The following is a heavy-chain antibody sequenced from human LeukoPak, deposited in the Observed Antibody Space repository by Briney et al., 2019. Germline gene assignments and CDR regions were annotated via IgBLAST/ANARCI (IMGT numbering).Heavy chain of an antibody. CDR2: IYDIVST. J-gene: IGHJ4*02. D-gene: IGHD3-10*01. V-gene: IGHV4-59*01. CDR1: GGSISRYY. Sequence: SETLSLTCTVSGGSISRYYWSWIRQPPGKGLEWIGYIYDIVSTNYNPSLKSRVTISVDTSKNQFSLKLSSVTAADTAVYYCARDLYGSGNYYFDYWGQGTLVTVSP. CDR3: ARDLYGSGNYYFDY.